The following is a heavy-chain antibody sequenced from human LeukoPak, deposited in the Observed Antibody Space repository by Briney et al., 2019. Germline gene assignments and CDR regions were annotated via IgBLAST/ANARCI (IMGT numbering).Heavy chain of an antibody. CDR2: ISGGGDST. J-gene: IGHJ6*02. CDR1: GFTFSSYA. V-gene: IGHV3-23*01. CDR3: ARGTDTKPFWSGYWVDV. Sequence: GGSLRLSCAASGFTFSSYAMSWVRQAPGKGLEWVSAISGGGDSTFYADSVKGRFTISRDNSKNTLYLQMSSLRAEDTAIYYCARGTDTKPFWSGYWVDVWGQGTTVTVSS. D-gene: IGHD3-3*01.